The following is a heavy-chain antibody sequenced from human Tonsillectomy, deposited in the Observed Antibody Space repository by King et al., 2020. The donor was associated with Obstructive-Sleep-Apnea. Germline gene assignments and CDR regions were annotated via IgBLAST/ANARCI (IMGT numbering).Heavy chain of an antibody. CDR1: GGTVTTDT. J-gene: IGHJ6*02. V-gene: IGHV1-69*01. Sequence: QLVQSGAEVKKPGSSVTVSCKASGGTVTTDTIRWVRQAPGQGLEWMGGIIPMSGTAHYSQKCRGRVTITADSSTNIVFMELNSLRSEDTAVYYCARDLTGMDVWGQGTSVAVSS. CDR2: IIPMSGTA. D-gene: IGHD3-9*01. CDR3: ARDLTGMDV.